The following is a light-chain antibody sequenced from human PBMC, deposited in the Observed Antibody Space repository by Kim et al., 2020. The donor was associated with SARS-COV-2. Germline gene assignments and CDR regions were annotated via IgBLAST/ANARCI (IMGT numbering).Light chain of an antibody. CDR3: SSYTSSSTLGV. Sequence: QSTTTSCSGASSDVVDYNYVSWYQPHPGNAPKLMIIDVSNLPSGVSNRFSGSKSGNTASLTISGLQAEDEADYYCSSYTSSSTLGVFGGGTQLTVL. J-gene: IGLJ2*01. CDR2: DVS. V-gene: IGLV2-14*03. CDR1: SSDVVDYNY.